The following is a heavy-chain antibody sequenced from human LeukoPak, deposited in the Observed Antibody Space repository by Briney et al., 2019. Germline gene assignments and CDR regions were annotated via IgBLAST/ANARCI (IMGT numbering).Heavy chain of an antibody. CDR3: ARGEYSYGFDY. J-gene: IGHJ4*02. Sequence: SETLSLTCAVYGGSFSGYYWSWIRQPPGKGLEWIGEINHSGSTNYNPSLKSRVTISVDTSKNQFSLKLSFVTAADTAVYYCARGEYSYGFDYWGQGTLVTVSS. CDR2: INHSGST. D-gene: IGHD5-18*01. CDR1: GGSFSGYY. V-gene: IGHV4-34*01.